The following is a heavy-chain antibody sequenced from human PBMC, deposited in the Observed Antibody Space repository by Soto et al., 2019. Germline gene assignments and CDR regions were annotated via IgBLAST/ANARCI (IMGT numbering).Heavy chain of an antibody. CDR3: ARPGGAPGAFDI. CDR1: GGTFSSYA. CDR2: IIPILGIA. D-gene: IGHD6-25*01. Sequence: ASVKVSCKASGGTFSSYAISWVRQAPGQGLEWMGGIIPILGIANYAQKFQGRVTITADKSTSTAYMELSSLRSEDTAVYYCARPGGAPGAFDIWGQGTMVPVSS. V-gene: IGHV1-69*10. J-gene: IGHJ3*02.